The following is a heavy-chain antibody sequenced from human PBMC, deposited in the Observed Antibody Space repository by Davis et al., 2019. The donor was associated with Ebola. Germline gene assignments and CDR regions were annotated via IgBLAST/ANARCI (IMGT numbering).Heavy chain of an antibody. CDR3: ARTYSSSWFYYGMDV. CDR2: ISYDGSNK. J-gene: IGHJ6*02. CDR1: GFTFSSYA. V-gene: IGHV3-30*04. D-gene: IGHD6-13*01. Sequence: GESLKISCAASGFTFSSYAMHWVRQAPGKGLEWVAVISYDGSNKYYADSVKGRFTISRDNSKNTLYLQMNSLRAEDTAVYYCARTYSSSWFYYGMDVWGQGTTVTVSS.